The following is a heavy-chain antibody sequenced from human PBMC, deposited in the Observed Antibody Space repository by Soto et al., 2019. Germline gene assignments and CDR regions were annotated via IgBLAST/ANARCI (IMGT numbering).Heavy chain of an antibody. CDR1: GFTFSSYG. V-gene: IGHV3-33*01. Sequence: QVQLVESGGGVVQPGRSLRLSCAASGFTFSSYGMHWVRQAPGKGLEWVAVIWYDGSNKYYADPVKGRFTISRDNSKNSLYLQMNSLRAEDTAVYYCARGWAADVWGQGTTVTVSS. D-gene: IGHD2-15*01. CDR3: ARGWAADV. CDR2: IWYDGSNK. J-gene: IGHJ6*02.